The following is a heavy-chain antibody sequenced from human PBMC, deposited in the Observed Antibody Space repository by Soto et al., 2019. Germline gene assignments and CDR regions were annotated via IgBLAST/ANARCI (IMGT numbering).Heavy chain of an antibody. Sequence: GGSLRLSCAVSGFTVSRNYINWVRQAPGKWLVCVLVIYSGGSTYYADSVKGRFTISRDNSKNTLYLQMDRLRVEDTAVYYCARDPLGGGDLKNDAFDMWGQGTMVTVSS. CDR2: IYSGGST. CDR3: ARDPLGGGDLKNDAFDM. CDR1: GFTVSRNY. J-gene: IGHJ3*02. D-gene: IGHD3-16*01. V-gene: IGHV3-53*01.